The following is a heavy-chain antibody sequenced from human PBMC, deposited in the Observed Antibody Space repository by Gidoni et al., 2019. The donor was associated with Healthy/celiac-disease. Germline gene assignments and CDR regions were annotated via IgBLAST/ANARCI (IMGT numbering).Heavy chain of an antibody. CDR2: ISSSSSYI. V-gene: IGHV3-21*01. D-gene: IGHD6-19*01. J-gene: IGHJ4*02. Sequence: EVQLVESGGGLVKPGGSLRLSCAASGFTFSSYSMNWVRQAPGKGLEWVSSISSSSSYIYYADSVKGRFTISRDNAKNSLYLQMNSLRAEDTAVYYCARDYFGSGWYPGYWGQGTLVTVSS. CDR1: GFTFSSYS. CDR3: ARDYFGSGWYPGY.